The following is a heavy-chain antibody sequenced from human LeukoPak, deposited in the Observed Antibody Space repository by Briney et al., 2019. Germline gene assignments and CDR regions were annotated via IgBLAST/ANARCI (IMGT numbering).Heavy chain of an antibody. Sequence: SETLSLTCTVSGGSTSNYFCTWLRQSAGKGLEWIGRIYTSGRTNYNPSLKSRVSMSVDTSKNQFSLKLSSVTAADTAVYYCARDPEGHGYYFDYWGQGALVTVSS. CDR2: IYTSGRT. J-gene: IGHJ4*02. CDR3: ARDPEGHGYYFDY. V-gene: IGHV4-4*07. D-gene: IGHD3-3*01. CDR1: GGSTSNYF.